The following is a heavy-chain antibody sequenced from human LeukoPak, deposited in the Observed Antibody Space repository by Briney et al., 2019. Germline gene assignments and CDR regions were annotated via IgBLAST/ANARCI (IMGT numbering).Heavy chain of an antibody. J-gene: IGHJ6*02. V-gene: IGHV3-7*03. CDR2: IKQDGSEK. CDR3: AREWGIAVAGAGRLVWHYYYGMDV. CDR1: GFTFSSYW. D-gene: IGHD6-19*01. Sequence: GGSLRLSCAASGFTFSSYWMSWVRQAPGKGLEWVANIKQDGSEKYYVDSVKGRFTISRDNAKNSLYLQMNSLRAEDTAVYYCAREWGIAVAGAGRLVWHYYYGMDVWGQGTTVTVSS.